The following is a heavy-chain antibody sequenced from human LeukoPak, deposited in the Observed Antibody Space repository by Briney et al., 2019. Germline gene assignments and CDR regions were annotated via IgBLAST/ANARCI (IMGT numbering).Heavy chain of an antibody. CDR1: GFTFSSYW. V-gene: IGHV3-7*01. J-gene: IGHJ4*02. CDR3: ARLITTPYYFDY. CDR2: IIPDGSEK. Sequence: GGSLRLSCAASGFTFSSYWMTWVRQAPGKGLEWVANIIPDGSEKYYVDSVKGRFTISRDNAKNSLYLQVNSLRAEDTAVYYCARLITTPYYFDYWGQGTLVTVSS. D-gene: IGHD3-22*01.